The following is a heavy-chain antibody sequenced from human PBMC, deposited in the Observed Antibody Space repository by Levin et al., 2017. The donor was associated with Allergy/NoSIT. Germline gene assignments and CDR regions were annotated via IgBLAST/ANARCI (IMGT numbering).Heavy chain of an antibody. CDR2: ISDSGGYT. Sequence: GGSLRLSCAASGFTFSSSAMNWVRQAPGEGLEWVSAISDSGGYTSYADSVKGRFTISRDNSKNTLYLQMNSLRAEDTAVYFCAKRTGFCSGGSCYKYMDVWGKGTTVTVSS. V-gene: IGHV3-23*01. J-gene: IGHJ6*03. CDR1: GFTFSSSA. D-gene: IGHD2-15*01. CDR3: AKRTGFCSGGSCYKYMDV.